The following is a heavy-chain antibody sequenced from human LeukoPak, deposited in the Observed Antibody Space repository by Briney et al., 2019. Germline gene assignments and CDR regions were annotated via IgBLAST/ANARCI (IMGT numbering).Heavy chain of an antibody. D-gene: IGHD6-13*01. J-gene: IGHJ5*02. CDR2: INPNSGGT. Sequence: ASVKVSCKASGYTFTGYYTHWVRQAPGQGLEWMGWINPNSGGTNYAQKFQGRVTMTRDTSISTAYMGLSRLRSDDTAVYYCARDPGYSSSWYWFDPWGQGTLVTVSS. CDR3: ARDPGYSSSWYWFDP. CDR1: GYTFTGYY. V-gene: IGHV1-2*02.